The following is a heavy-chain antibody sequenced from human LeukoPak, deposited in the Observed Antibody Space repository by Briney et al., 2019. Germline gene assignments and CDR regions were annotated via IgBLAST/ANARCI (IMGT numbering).Heavy chain of an antibody. J-gene: IGHJ4*02. V-gene: IGHV3-74*01. Sequence: SVKGRFTISRDNAKNTLYLQMNSLRAEDTAVYYCARGIGVRAFDYWGQGILVTVSS. D-gene: IGHD2-8*01. CDR3: ARGIGVRAFDY.